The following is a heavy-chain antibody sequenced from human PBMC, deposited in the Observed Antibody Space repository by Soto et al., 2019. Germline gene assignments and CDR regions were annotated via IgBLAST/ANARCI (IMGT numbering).Heavy chain of an antibody. CDR3: AKCSKSCYNDFDH. J-gene: IGHJ4*02. Sequence: QVQLVQSGAEVKKPGASVKVSCKASGYSLSTYALSWVRQAPGQGLEWLGWIDTSTGGTNYAQKLQGRVTMTTDPSTTTAYMELRSLTSDDTAVYYCAKCSKSCYNDFDHWGQGTLVTVSS. CDR2: IDTSTGGT. CDR1: GYSLSTYA. D-gene: IGHD2-2*02. V-gene: IGHV1-18*04.